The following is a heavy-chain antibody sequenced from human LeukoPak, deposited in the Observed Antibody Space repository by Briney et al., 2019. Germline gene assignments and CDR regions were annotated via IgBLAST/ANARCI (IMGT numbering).Heavy chain of an antibody. CDR1: GGSISSGSYY. D-gene: IGHD3-22*01. Sequence: SSETLSLTCTVSGGSISSGSYYWTWIRQPAGKGLEWIGRIFTSGSTNYNPSLKSRVTISVDKSKNQLSLKLSSVTAADTAVYYCARAYRITMIVVVPTKAAYFDYWGQGTLVTVSS. V-gene: IGHV4-61*02. CDR2: IFTSGST. J-gene: IGHJ4*02. CDR3: ARAYRITMIVVVPTKAAYFDY.